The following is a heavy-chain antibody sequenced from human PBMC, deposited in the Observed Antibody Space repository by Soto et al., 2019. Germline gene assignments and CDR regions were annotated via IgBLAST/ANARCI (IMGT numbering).Heavy chain of an antibody. CDR1: GFTFSSYA. Sequence: EVQLLESGGGLVQPGGSLRLSCAASGFTFSSYAMSWVRQAPGKGLEWVSAISGSGGSTYYADSVKGRFTFSRDNSKNTLYLQMNSLRAEDTAVYYCAKDSGFGYGGFDYWGQGSLVTVSS. D-gene: IGHD3-10*01. CDR3: AKDSGFGYGGFDY. V-gene: IGHV3-23*01. J-gene: IGHJ4*02. CDR2: ISGSGGST.